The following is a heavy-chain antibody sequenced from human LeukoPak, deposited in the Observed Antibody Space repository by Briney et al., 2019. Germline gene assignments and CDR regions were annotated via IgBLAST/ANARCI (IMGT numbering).Heavy chain of an antibody. Sequence: ASVNVSCKVSGSTLTELSMHWVRQAPGKGPEWMGGFDPEDGETLYAQKLQGRVTMTEDKSTGAAYMELSSLRSEDMAVYCCATGGSGISAYDYVWGRYRFWGQGTLVTVSS. D-gene: IGHD3-16*02. CDR3: ATGGSGISAYDYVWGRYRF. CDR1: GSTLTELS. V-gene: IGHV1-24*01. J-gene: IGHJ4*02. CDR2: FDPEDGET.